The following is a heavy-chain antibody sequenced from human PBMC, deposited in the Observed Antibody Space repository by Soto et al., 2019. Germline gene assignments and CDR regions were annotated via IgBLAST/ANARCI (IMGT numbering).Heavy chain of an antibody. J-gene: IGHJ6*02. CDR2: IYPGDSDT. CDR3: ARSDSRPGGYYYYGMDV. V-gene: IGHV5-51*01. D-gene: IGHD3-10*01. Sequence: PGESLKISCKGSGYSFTSYWIGWVRQMPGKGLEWMGIIYPGDSDTRYSPSFQGQVTISADKSISTAYLQWSSLKASDTAMYYCARSDSRPGGYYYYGMDVWGQGTTVTVSS. CDR1: GYSFTSYW.